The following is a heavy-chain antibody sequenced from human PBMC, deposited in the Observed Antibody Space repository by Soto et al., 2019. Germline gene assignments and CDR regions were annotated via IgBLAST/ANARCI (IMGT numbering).Heavy chain of an antibody. D-gene: IGHD3-3*01. V-gene: IGHV1-2*04. J-gene: IGHJ5*02. CDR3: ARGLPIGIFGVVNWFDP. Sequence: ASVKVSCKASGGTFSSYTISWVRQAPGQGLEWMGWINPNSGGTNYAQKFQGWVTMTRDTSISTAYMELSRLRSDDTAVYYCARGLPIGIFGVVNWFDPWGQGTLVTVSS. CDR1: GGTFSSYT. CDR2: INPNSGGT.